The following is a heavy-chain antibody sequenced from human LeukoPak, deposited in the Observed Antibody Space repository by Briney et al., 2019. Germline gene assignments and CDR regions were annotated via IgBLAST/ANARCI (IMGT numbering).Heavy chain of an antibody. CDR2: IYYSGST. J-gene: IGHJ4*02. V-gene: IGHV4-59*01. CDR1: GGSISSYY. D-gene: IGHD3-9*01. CDR3: ARTPRLRYFDWLLPYFDY. Sequence: SETLSLTCAVSGGSISSYYWSWIRQPPGKGLEWLGYIYYSGSTNYNPSLKSRVTISVDTSKNQFSLKLSSVTAADTAVYYCARTPRLRYFDWLLPYFDYWGQGTLVTVSS.